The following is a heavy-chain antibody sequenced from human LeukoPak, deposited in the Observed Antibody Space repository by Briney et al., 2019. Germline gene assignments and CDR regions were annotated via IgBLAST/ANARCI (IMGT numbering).Heavy chain of an antibody. D-gene: IGHD3-3*01. CDR3: ARDLMYYDFWSGYSYPDY. V-gene: IGHV3-48*01. CDR1: GFTFSSYA. CDR2: ISSSSSTI. Sequence: GGSLRLSCAASGFTFSSYAMSWVRQAPGKGLEWVSYISSSSSTIYYADSVKGRFTISRDNAKNSLYLQMNSLRAEDTAVYYCARDLMYYDFWSGYSYPDYWGQETLVTVSS. J-gene: IGHJ4*02.